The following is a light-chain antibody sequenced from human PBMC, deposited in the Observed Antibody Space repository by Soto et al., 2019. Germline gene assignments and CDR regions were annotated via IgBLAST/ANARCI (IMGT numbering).Light chain of an antibody. CDR1: SSNIGSNH. J-gene: IGLJ2*01. CDR2: RSD. Sequence: QSVLTQSPSASGTPGQRVIIACSGSSSNIGSNHVNWYRHLPGAAPKLLIFRSDQRPSGVPGRFSGSKSGTTGSLAISGLQSGDEADYYCGAWDDNRYGVVFGGGTKLTVL. CDR3: GAWDDNRYGVV. V-gene: IGLV1-44*01.